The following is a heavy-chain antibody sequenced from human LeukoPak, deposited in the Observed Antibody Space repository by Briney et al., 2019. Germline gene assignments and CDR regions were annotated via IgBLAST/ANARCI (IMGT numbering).Heavy chain of an antibody. V-gene: IGHV3-23*01. CDR1: GFTFSSYA. CDR2: ISGSGGST. CDR3: AKEGPTGRYYYYGMDV. J-gene: IGHJ6*02. Sequence: GGSLRLSCAAYGFTFSSYAMSWVRQAPGKGMEWVSAISGSGGSTYYADSVKGRFTISRDDSKNTLYLQMNSLRAEDTAVYYCAKEGPTGRYYYYGMDVWGQGTTVAVSS.